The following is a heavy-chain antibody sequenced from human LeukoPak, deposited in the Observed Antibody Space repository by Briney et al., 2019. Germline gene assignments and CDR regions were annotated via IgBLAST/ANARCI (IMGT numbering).Heavy chain of an antibody. CDR1: GVSISIYY. V-gene: IGHV4-59*01. Sequence: SETLSLTCTVSGVSISIYYWSWIRQPLGKGLEWIGYIYNSGSTSYNPSLKSRATISADTSKNQFSLKLSSVTAADTAVYYCVRDRELNYWGQGTLVTVSS. D-gene: IGHD1-7*01. CDR3: VRDRELNY. CDR2: IYNSGST. J-gene: IGHJ4*02.